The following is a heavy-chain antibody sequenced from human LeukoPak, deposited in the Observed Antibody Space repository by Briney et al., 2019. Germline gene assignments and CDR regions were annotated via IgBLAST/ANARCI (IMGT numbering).Heavy chain of an antibody. CDR3: ASLSLSGQKTIDY. Sequence: GGSLRLSCAASGFSFNTCTMNWVRQAPGKGLEWVSSISSSGSYIYYADSVKGRFTISRDNAQNSLYLQMNSLRAEDTAVYYCASLSLSGQKTIDYWGQGTLVTVSS. J-gene: IGHJ4*02. CDR1: GFSFNTCT. V-gene: IGHV3-21*04. CDR2: ISSSGSYI. D-gene: IGHD3-16*02.